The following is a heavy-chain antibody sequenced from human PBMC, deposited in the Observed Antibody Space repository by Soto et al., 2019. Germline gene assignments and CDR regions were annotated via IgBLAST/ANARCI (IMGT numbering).Heavy chain of an antibody. D-gene: IGHD2-8*02. CDR1: GFTFSNYD. CDR2: MSYDGSNK. J-gene: IGHJ4*02. V-gene: IGHV3-30*03. CDR3: ARRNDVPTGFPYFDS. Sequence: QVQLVESGGGVVQPGRSLRLSCAASGFTFSNYDTHWVRQAPGKGLEWVAVMSYDGSNKYHADSVKGRFTIARDNSKNTLYLQMNRLRAEDTALYFCARRNDVPTGFPYFDSWGQGTLLTVSS.